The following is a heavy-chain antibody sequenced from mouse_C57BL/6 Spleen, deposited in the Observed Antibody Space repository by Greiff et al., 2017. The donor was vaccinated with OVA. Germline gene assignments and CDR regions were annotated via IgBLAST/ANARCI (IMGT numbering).Heavy chain of an antibody. CDR1: GYTFTSYW. CDR2: IHPNSGST. J-gene: IGHJ2*01. CDR3: ARLKSNYDGPDY. Sequence: QVQLQQPGAELVKPGASVKLSCKASGYTFTSYWMHWVKQRPGQGLEWIGMIHPNSGSTNYNEKFKSKATLTVDKSSSTAYMQRSSLTSEDSAVYYCARLKSNYDGPDYWGQGTTLTVSS. V-gene: IGHV1-64*01. D-gene: IGHD2-5*01.